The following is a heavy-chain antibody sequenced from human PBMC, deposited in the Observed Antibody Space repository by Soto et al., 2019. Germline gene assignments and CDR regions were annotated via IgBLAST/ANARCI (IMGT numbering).Heavy chain of an antibody. Sequence: GESLKISCKGSGYSFTSYWIGWVRQMPGKGLEWMGIIYPGDSDTRYSPSFQGQVTISADKSISTAYLQWSSLKASDTAMYYCASPRLGVLLAVTRGYYYGMYVLGQGTTVPVSS. D-gene: IGHD2-15*01. CDR1: GYSFTSYW. CDR2: IYPGDSDT. V-gene: IGHV5-51*01. CDR3: ASPRLGVLLAVTRGYYYGMYV. J-gene: IGHJ6*02.